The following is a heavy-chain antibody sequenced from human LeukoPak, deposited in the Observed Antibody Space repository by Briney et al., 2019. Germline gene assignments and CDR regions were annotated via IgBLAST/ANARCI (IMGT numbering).Heavy chain of an antibody. D-gene: IGHD3-10*01. CDR3: ARDTTSTMVRGCGY. Sequence: ASVKVSCKASGYTFTSYDINWVRQATGQGLEWMGWINPNSGGTNYAQKFQGRVTMTRDTSISTAYMELSGLRSDDTGVYYCARDTTSTMVRGCGYWGQGTLVTVSS. CDR2: INPNSGGT. V-gene: IGHV1-2*02. CDR1: GYTFTSYD. J-gene: IGHJ4*02.